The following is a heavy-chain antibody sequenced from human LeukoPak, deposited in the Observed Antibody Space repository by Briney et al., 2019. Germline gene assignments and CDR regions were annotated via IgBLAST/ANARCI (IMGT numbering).Heavy chain of an antibody. CDR1: GFTFSSYW. CDR3: ARAVASNWFDP. J-gene: IGHJ5*02. Sequence: SGGSLKLSCAASGFTFSSYWMSWVRQAPGKGLWWLDNIKEDGSRKYYVDSLQGRFTISRDNAKSSLYLQMKSLRAEDTAVYYCARAVASNWFDPWGQGTLVTVSS. CDR2: IKEDGSRK. D-gene: IGHD6-19*01. V-gene: IGHV3-7*01.